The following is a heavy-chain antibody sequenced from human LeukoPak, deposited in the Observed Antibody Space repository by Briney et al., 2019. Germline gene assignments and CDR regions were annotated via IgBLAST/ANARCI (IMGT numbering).Heavy chain of an antibody. V-gene: IGHV4-59*02. Sequence: SETLSLTCTVSGGSVSSYYWSWIRQPPGKGLEWIGYIYYSGGTNYNPSLKSRVTISVDTSKNQFSLKLSSVTAADTAVYYCARGNYYDSSAPFDPWGQGTLVTVSS. J-gene: IGHJ5*02. CDR3: ARGNYYDSSAPFDP. CDR2: IYYSGGT. CDR1: GGSVSSYY. D-gene: IGHD3-22*01.